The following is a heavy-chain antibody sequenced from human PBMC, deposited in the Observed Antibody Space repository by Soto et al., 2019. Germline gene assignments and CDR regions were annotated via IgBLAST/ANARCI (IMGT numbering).Heavy chain of an antibody. V-gene: IGHV4-4*02. Sequence: PSETLSLTCAVSGGSISSSNLWSWVRQPPGKGLEWIGEIYHSGSTNYNPSLKSRVTISVDTSKNQFSLKLSSVTAADTAVYYCASGRNYYDSSGYYSANFDYWGQGTLVTVYS. CDR1: GGSISSSNL. CDR2: IYHSGST. D-gene: IGHD3-22*01. CDR3: ASGRNYYDSSGYYSANFDY. J-gene: IGHJ4*02.